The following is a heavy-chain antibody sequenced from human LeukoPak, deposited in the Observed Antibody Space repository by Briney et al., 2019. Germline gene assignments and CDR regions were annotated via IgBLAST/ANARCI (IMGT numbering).Heavy chain of an antibody. Sequence: GGSLRLSCAASGFTVSSNYMSWVRQAPGKGLEWVSVIYIGGSTHYADSVKGRFTTSRDISKNTLYLPINSLRAEDTAMYYCAILVFVVPAVIFDYWGQGNLVTVSS. CDR2: IYIGGST. CDR1: GFTVSSNY. D-gene: IGHD2-2*02. J-gene: IGHJ4*02. CDR3: AILVFVVPAVIFDY. V-gene: IGHV3-53*01.